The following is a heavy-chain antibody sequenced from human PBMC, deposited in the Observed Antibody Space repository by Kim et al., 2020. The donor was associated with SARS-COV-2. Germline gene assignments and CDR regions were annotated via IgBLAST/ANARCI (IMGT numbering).Heavy chain of an antibody. V-gene: IGHV6-1*01. J-gene: IGHJ3*02. D-gene: IGHD2-21*01. CDR2: YN. Sequence: YNDYAVSVKSRITINPDTSKNQFSLQLNSVTPEDTAVYYCARGWVNAFDIWGQGIMVTVSS. CDR3: ARGWVNAFDI.